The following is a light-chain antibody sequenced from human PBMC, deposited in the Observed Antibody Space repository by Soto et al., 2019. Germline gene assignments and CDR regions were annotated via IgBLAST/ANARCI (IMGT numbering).Light chain of an antibody. J-gene: IGLJ2*01. Sequence: QSVLTQPDSVSGSPGQSITISCTGTSSDIGAYNFVSWYQQHPGKAPKLTLYDVNIRPSGVSNRFSGSKSGNTASLTISGLQAEDEADYYCTSWTTSTTMIFGGGTKLTVL. CDR3: TSWTTSTTMI. V-gene: IGLV2-14*03. CDR2: DVN. CDR1: SSDIGAYNF.